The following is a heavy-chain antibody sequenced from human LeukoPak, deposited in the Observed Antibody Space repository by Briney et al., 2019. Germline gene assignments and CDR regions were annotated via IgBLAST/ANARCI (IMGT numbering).Heavy chain of an antibody. CDR3: ARDPLDYYDSSGHYMGGFDY. CDR1: GFTFSNHW. V-gene: IGHV3-7*01. CDR2: IKQDGSEK. Sequence: GGSLRLSCAASGFTFSNHWMSWVRQAPGKGLEWVANIKQDGSEKYYVDSVKGRFTISRDNAKKSLYLQMNSLRAEDTAVYYCARDPLDYYDSSGHYMGGFDYWGQGTLVTVSS. D-gene: IGHD3-22*01. J-gene: IGHJ4*02.